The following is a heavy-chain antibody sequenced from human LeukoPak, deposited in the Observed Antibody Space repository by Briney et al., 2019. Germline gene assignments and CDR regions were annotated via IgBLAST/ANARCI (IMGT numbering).Heavy chain of an antibody. V-gene: IGHV4-30-4*01. Sequence: SQTLSLTCTVSGGSISSGDYYWSWIRQPPGKGLEWIGYIYYSGSTYYNPSLKSRVTISVDTSKNQFSLKLSSVTAADTAVYYCARAYLLDYYCYYGMDVWGKGTTVTVSS. CDR3: ARAYLLDYYCYYGMDV. CDR2: IYYSGST. CDR1: GGSISSGDYY. J-gene: IGHJ6*04.